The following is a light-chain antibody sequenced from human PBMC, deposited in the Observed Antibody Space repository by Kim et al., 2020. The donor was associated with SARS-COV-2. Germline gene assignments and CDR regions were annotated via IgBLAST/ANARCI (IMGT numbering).Light chain of an antibody. Sequence: DIQMTQSPSSVPASVGDRVTVSCRASQNISTWLAWYQQKPGKAPKLLIYAASNLHSGVPSRFSGFGSETDFTLIINTLQPEDFATYFCQQASGFPITFGGGTKLEI. J-gene: IGKJ4*01. V-gene: IGKV1D-12*01. CDR2: AAS. CDR1: QNISTW. CDR3: QQASGFPIT.